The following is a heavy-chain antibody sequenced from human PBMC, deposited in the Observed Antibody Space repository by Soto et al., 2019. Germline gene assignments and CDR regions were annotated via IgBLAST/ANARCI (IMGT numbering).Heavy chain of an antibody. CDR1: GGTFSSHT. D-gene: IGHD4-17*01. Sequence: QDQLVQSGAEVKKPGSSVMVTCKASGGTFSSHTFSWVRQAPGQGLEWMGRIIPALGTATYTQKFQGRVTITADESATTVYMELNSLRSEDTAVYYCARPDFGDYWYFDLSGRGTLVTVSS. V-gene: IGHV1-69*08. J-gene: IGHJ2*01. CDR3: ARPDFGDYWYFDL. CDR2: IIPALGTA.